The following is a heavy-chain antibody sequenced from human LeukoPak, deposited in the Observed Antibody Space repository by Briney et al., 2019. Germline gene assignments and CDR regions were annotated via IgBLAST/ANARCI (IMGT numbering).Heavy chain of an antibody. D-gene: IGHD1-7*01. CDR2: IYYSGST. CDR1: GGSIRSGDYS. V-gene: IGHV4-31*03. CDR3: XXXXTETSSLNFRNYYYYGMDI. J-gene: IGHJ6*02. Sequence: PSQTLSLTCTVSGGSIRSGDYSWNWIRQHPGKGLEWIGYIYYSGSTYYNPSLTSRVTMSVDTSKNQFSLKLSSVTAADTPIYSXXXXXTETSSLNFRNYYYYGMDIWGQGTTVIVSS.